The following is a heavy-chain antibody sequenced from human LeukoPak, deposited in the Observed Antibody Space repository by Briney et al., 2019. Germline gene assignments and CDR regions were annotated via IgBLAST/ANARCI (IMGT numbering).Heavy chain of an antibody. J-gene: IGHJ4*02. CDR1: GGTFSSYA. CDR3: APVVTRRVRDY. Sequence: ASVKVSCKASGGTFSSYAISWVRQAPGQGLEWMGRIIPILGIANYAQKFQGRVTITADKSTSTAYMELSSLRSEDTAVYYCAPVVTRRVRDYWGQGTLSPSPQ. V-gene: IGHV1-69*04. D-gene: IGHD4-23*01. CDR2: IIPILGIA.